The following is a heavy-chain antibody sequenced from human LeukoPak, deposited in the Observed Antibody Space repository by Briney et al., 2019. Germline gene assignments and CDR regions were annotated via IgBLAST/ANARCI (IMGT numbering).Heavy chain of an antibody. D-gene: IGHD3-16*01. CDR1: GGTFSSYA. Sequence: SVKVSCKTSGGTFSSYAISWVRQAPGQGLEWMGGIIPFFGTANYAQKFQGRVTITADESTSTAYMELSSLRSEDTAVYYCARGLGDGSFDYWGQGTLVTVSS. J-gene: IGHJ4*02. CDR3: ARGLGDGSFDY. CDR2: IIPFFGTA. V-gene: IGHV1-69*13.